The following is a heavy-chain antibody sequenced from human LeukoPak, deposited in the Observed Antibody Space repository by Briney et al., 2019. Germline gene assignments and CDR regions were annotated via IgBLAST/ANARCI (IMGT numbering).Heavy chain of an antibody. D-gene: IGHD3-3*01. Sequence: SETLSLTCTVSGGSISSSSYYWGWIRQPPGKGLEWIGSIYYSGSTNYNPSLKSRVTISVDTSKNQFSLKLSSVTAADTAVYYCARRSITIFGAYFDYWGQGTLVTVSS. J-gene: IGHJ4*02. CDR3: ARRSITIFGAYFDY. V-gene: IGHV4-39*07. CDR1: GGSISSSSYY. CDR2: IYYSGST.